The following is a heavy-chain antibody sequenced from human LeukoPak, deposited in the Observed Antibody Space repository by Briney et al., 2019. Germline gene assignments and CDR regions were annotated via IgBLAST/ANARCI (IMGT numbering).Heavy chain of an antibody. J-gene: IGHJ6*02. CDR2: IKQDGSEK. Sequence: GGSLRLSCAASGFTFSNYWMNWVRQAPGKGLEWVANIKQDGSEKNYVDSVKGRFTISRDNAKNSLFLQMNSLRADDTAVYYCARERWQQLEYYYYGMDVWGQGTTVTVSS. D-gene: IGHD6-13*01. CDR1: GFTFSNYW. V-gene: IGHV3-7*05. CDR3: ARERWQQLEYYYYGMDV.